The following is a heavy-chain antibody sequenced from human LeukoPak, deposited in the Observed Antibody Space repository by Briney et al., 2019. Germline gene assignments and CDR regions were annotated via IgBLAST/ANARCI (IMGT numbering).Heavy chain of an antibody. CDR2: INPNSGGT. CDR1: GYTFTGYY. J-gene: IGHJ4*02. Sequence: ASVKVSCKASGYTFTGYYMHWVRQAPGQGLEWMGRINPNSGGTNYAQKFQGRVTMTRDTSISTAYMELSRLRSDDTAIYYCVRTPPNWGFDYWGQGTLVTVSS. D-gene: IGHD7-27*01. V-gene: IGHV1-2*06. CDR3: VRTPPNWGFDY.